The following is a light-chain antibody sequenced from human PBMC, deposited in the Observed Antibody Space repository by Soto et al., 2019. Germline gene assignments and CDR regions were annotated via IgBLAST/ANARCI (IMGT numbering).Light chain of an antibody. CDR3: QQGST. Sequence: EIVLTQSPGTLSLSPGERATLSCRASQSVSSSYLAWYQQKPGQAPRLLIYGASSRATGMPDRFSGSGSGTDFTLTISRLEPEDFAVYYCQQGSTFGQGTKLEIK. V-gene: IGKV3-20*01. CDR1: QSVSSSY. J-gene: IGKJ2*01. CDR2: GAS.